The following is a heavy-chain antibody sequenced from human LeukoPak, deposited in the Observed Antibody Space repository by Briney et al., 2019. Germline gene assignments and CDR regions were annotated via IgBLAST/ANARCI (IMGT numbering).Heavy chain of an antibody. J-gene: IGHJ4*02. CDR3: ARTMVRGVISCFDY. Sequence: SSQTRSLTCTVSGGSISSGGYYWSWIRQHPGKGLEGIGYIYYSGSTYYNPSLKSRVTISVDTSKNQFSLKLSSVTAADTAVYYCARTMVRGVISCFDYWGQGTLVTVSS. D-gene: IGHD3-10*01. CDR2: IYYSGST. V-gene: IGHV4-31*03. CDR1: GGSISSGGYY.